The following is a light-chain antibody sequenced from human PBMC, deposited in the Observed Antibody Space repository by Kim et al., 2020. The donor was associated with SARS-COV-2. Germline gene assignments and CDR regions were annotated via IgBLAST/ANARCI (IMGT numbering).Light chain of an antibody. CDR1: SSNIGNNY. J-gene: IGLJ3*02. Sequence: QKVTISCSGSSSNIGNNYVSWYQQLPGTAPKLLIYDNNKRPSGIPDRFSGSKSGTSATLGITGLQTGDEADYYCGTWDSSLSARWVFGGGTQLTVL. CDR2: DNN. CDR3: GTWDSSLSARWV. V-gene: IGLV1-51*01.